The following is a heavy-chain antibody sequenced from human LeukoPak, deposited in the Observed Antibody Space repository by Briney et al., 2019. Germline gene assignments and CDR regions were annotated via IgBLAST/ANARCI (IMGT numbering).Heavy chain of an antibody. Sequence: SETLSLTCTVSGGSISSYYWSWIRQPPGKGLEWIGSIYYSGSTYYNPSLKSRVTISVDTSKNQFSLKLSSVTAADTAVYYCARVGDYGSRWGQGTLVTVSS. J-gene: IGHJ4*02. V-gene: IGHV4-59*12. CDR2: IYYSGST. D-gene: IGHD4-17*01. CDR1: GGSISSYY. CDR3: ARVGDYGSR.